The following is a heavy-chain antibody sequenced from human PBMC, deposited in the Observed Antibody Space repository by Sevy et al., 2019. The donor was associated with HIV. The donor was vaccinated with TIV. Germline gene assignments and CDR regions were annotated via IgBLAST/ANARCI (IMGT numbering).Heavy chain of an antibody. CDR1: GLTFSSHW. Sequence: GGSLRLSCTASGLTFSSHWMHWVRQAPGKGLVWVSRVSHDGSATDYADSVKGRFTISRDNAKNSLYLQMSSLRAEDTAVYYCARYSISWYVTLDQWGQGTLVTVSS. CDR3: ARYSISWYVTLDQ. D-gene: IGHD6-13*01. CDR2: VSHDGSAT. J-gene: IGHJ4*02. V-gene: IGHV3-74*01.